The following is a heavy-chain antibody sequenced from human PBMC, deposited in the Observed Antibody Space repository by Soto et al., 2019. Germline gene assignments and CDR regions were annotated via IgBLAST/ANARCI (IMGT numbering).Heavy chain of an antibody. CDR1: GGTLSSYA. J-gene: IGHJ6*02. Sequence: SVKGSCKASGGTLSSYAVSWVRQAPGQGLEWMGGIIPIFGTANYAQKFQGRVTITADESTSTAYMELSSLRSEDTAVYYCARGSSSWTHPVSYYYGMDVWGQGTTVTVSS. D-gene: IGHD6-13*01. CDR3: ARGSSSWTHPVSYYYGMDV. V-gene: IGHV1-69*13. CDR2: IIPIFGTA.